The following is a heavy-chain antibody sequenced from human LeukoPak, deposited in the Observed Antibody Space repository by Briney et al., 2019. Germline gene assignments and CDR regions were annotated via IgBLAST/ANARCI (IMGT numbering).Heavy chain of an antibody. V-gene: IGHV1-69*05. Sequence: ASVNVSCKASGGTFSSYAISWVRQAPGQGLEWMGGIIPIFGTANYAQKFQGRVTITTDESTSTAYMELSSLRSEDTAVYYCARDCGDCSHDAFDIWGQGTMVTVSS. D-gene: IGHD2-21*01. J-gene: IGHJ3*02. CDR2: IIPIFGTA. CDR1: GGTFSSYA. CDR3: ARDCGDCSHDAFDI.